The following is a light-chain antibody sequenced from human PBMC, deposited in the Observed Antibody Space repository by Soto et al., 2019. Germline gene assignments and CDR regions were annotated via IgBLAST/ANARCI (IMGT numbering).Light chain of an antibody. CDR3: QQYGSSPLYT. Sequence: IVLTQSPGTLSLSPGERATLSCRASQSVSSSYLAWYQQKPGQAPRLLIYDASSRATGIPDRFSGSGSETDFTLTISRLEPEDFAVYYCQQYGSSPLYTFGQGTKLDIK. CDR1: QSVSSSY. V-gene: IGKV3-20*01. J-gene: IGKJ2*01. CDR2: DAS.